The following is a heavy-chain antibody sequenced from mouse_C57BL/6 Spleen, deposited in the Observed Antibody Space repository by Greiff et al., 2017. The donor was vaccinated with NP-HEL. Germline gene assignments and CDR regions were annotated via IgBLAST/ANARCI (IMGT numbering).Heavy chain of an antibody. Sequence: EVKLVESGGDLVKPGGSLKLSCAASGFTFSSYGMSWVRQTPDKRLEWVATISSGGSYTYYPDSVKGRFTISRDNAKNTLYLQMSSLKSEDTAMYYCARQITHWGQGTSVTVSS. CDR3: ARQITH. D-gene: IGHD2-4*01. CDR2: ISSGGSYT. CDR1: GFTFSSYG. V-gene: IGHV5-6*02. J-gene: IGHJ4*01.